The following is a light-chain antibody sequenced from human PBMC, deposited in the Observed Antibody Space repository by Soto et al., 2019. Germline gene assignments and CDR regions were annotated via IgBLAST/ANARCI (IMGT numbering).Light chain of an antibody. V-gene: IGLV1-44*01. CDR1: SSNMGTNT. CDR2: VND. J-gene: IGLJ1*01. CDR3: VAWDDSLNGHV. Sequence: QSVLDQPPSASGTPGQRVTISCSGGSSNMGTNTVSWYQQVPGTAPKVLIYVNDQRPSGVPDRFSGSNSGTSASLAISGLQPEDEAEYYCVAWDDSLNGHVFGTGTKVTVL.